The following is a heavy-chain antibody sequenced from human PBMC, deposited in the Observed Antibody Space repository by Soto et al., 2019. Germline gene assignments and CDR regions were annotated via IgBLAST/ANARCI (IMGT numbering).Heavy chain of an antibody. V-gene: IGHV3-48*03. CDR3: ARESEDLTSNFDY. Sequence: GGSLRLSCVASGFTFRSYEMNWVRQAPGKGLEWVSYISSSGSVIKYGDSVKGRFTISRDNAKNSVYLEMNSLSAEDTAVYYCARESEDLTSNFDYWGQGTLVTVSS. CDR2: ISSSGSVI. J-gene: IGHJ4*02. CDR1: GFTFRSYE.